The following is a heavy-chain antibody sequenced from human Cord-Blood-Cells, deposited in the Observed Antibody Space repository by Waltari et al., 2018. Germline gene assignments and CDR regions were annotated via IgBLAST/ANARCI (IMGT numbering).Heavy chain of an antibody. CDR1: GYTLTELS. D-gene: IGHD1-26*01. V-gene: IGHV1-24*01. CDR3: ATASSGSQNYDAFDI. CDR2: FDPEDGET. J-gene: IGHJ3*02. Sequence: QVQLVQSGAEVKKPGASVKVSCKVSGYTLTELSMHWVRQAPGKGLEWMGSFDPEDGETIYARKCQGRVTMTEDTSTDTAYMELSSLRSEDTAVYYCATASSGSQNYDAFDIWGQGTMVTVSS.